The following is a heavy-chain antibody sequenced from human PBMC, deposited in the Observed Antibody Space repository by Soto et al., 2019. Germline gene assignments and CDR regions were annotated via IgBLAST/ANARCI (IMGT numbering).Heavy chain of an antibody. Sequence: QVQLVESGGGVVQPGRSLRLSCAASGFTFSSYGMHWVRQAPGKGLEWVAVIWYDGSNKYYADSVKGRFTISRDNSKNTRYLQMNGLRAEDTAVYYCARDYLGPDTAIVTPVGMDVWGQGTTVTVSS. D-gene: IGHD5-18*01. CDR2: IWYDGSNK. V-gene: IGHV3-33*01. CDR3: ARDYLGPDTAIVTPVGMDV. J-gene: IGHJ6*02. CDR1: GFTFSSYG.